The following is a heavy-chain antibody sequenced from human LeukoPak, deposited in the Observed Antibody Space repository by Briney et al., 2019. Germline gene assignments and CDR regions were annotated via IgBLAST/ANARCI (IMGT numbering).Heavy chain of an antibody. Sequence: GGSLRLSCAASGFTFDDYGMSWVRQAPGKGLELVSGINWNGGSTGYADSVKGRFTISRDNAKNSLYLQMSSLRAEQKALYFCARAVPRTRSSSSGPHFWDYSGQGNLVTVSS. CDR2: INWNGGST. CDR1: GFTFDDYG. V-gene: IGHV3-20*04. CDR3: ARAVPRTRSSSSGPHFWDY. J-gene: IGHJ4*02. D-gene: IGHD6-6*01.